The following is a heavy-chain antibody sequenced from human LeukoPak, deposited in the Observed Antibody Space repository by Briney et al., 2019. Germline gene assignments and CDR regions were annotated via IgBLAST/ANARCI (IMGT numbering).Heavy chain of an antibody. V-gene: IGHV3-15*05. CDR2: IKSGGAT. J-gene: IGHJ4*01. CDR1: GFAASGFTFSTAW. Sequence: GGSLRLSCAASGFAASGFTFSTAWMTWIRQAPGKGPEWVGRIKSGGATDYAAPVKGRFSISRDDSRSTVYLQMNSLESEDTAVYYCTADVPEKIAQLDYWGHGTLVTVSS. D-gene: IGHD2-21*01. CDR3: TADVPEKIAQLDY.